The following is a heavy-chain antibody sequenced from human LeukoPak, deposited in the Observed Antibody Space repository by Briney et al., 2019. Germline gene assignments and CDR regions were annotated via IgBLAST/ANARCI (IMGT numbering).Heavy chain of an antibody. D-gene: IGHD1-1*01. V-gene: IGHV1-18*01. CDR2: INAYNGNT. CDR3: ARRQSTTLNFDY. J-gene: IGHJ4*02. Sequence: ASVKVSCKASGYTFSSYGFSWVRPAPGQGLEWMGWINAYNGNTNYAQNLQGRVTMTTDTSTSTAYMELRSLRSDDTAVYYCARRQSTTLNFDYWGQGTLVTVSS. CDR1: GYTFSSYG.